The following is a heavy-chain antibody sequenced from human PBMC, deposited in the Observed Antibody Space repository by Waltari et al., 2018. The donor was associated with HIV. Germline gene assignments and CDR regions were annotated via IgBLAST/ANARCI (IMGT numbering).Heavy chain of an antibody. CDR2: ISPSLETT. CDR1: GTTTRRYA. V-gene: IGHV1-69*15. D-gene: IGHD3-9*01. CDR3: ASDVGHVIVTAPPLGGFDL. Sequence: LVQSEADVKTCGSSVQVSCRASGTTTRRYAMTWVRQVPGQGLEWIGKISPSLETTNNPLMVKRGATITAAATTSLSLTSLSMPTSETTTMYCGASDVGHVIVTAPPLGGFDLWGQGTLVTVSS. J-gene: IGHJ5*02.